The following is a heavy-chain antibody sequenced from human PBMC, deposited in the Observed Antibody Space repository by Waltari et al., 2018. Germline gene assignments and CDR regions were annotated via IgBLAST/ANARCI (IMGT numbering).Heavy chain of an antibody. Sequence: QVQLVQSGAEVKKPGASVKVSCKASGYTFTSYGIRWVRQAPGPGLEWMGWISAYNGNTNYAQKLQGRVTMTTDTSTSTAYMELRSLRSDDTAVYYCAREWLAGTRGVYYYYGMDVWGQGTTVTVSS. CDR3: AREWLAGTRGVYYYYGMDV. CDR2: ISAYNGNT. J-gene: IGHJ6*02. V-gene: IGHV1-18*01. D-gene: IGHD1-7*01. CDR1: GYTFTSYG.